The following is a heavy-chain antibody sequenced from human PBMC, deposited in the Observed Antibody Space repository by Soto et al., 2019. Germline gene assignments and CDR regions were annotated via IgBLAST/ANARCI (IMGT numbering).Heavy chain of an antibody. CDR1: GGSFSGYY. CDR3: AREGTGTTHDAFDI. J-gene: IGHJ3*02. D-gene: IGHD1-1*01. V-gene: IGHV4-34*01. CDR2: IKHSGST. Sequence: QVQLQQRGAGLLKPSETLSLTCAVYGGSFSGYYWSWIRQPPEKGLEWIGEIKHSGSTHYNTSLKSLVTIAVETYKSQFSLKLSSVTAADTAVYYCAREGTGTTHDAFDIWCQGPMVTVAS.